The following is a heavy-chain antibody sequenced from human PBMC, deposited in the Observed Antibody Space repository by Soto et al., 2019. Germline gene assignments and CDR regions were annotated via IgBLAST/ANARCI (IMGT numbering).Heavy chain of an antibody. J-gene: IGHJ4*02. D-gene: IGHD3-22*01. CDR1: GYTFTGYY. Sequence: QVQLVQSGAEVKKPGASVKVSCKASGYTFTGYYMHWVRQAPGQGLEWMGWINPNSGGTNYAQKFQGWGPMTXVTXIXLAYMELSRLRSDDTAVYYCAGGNYYDSSGSGWPDYWGQGTLVTVSS. CDR2: INPNSGGT. V-gene: IGHV1-2*04. CDR3: AGGNYYDSSGSGWPDY.